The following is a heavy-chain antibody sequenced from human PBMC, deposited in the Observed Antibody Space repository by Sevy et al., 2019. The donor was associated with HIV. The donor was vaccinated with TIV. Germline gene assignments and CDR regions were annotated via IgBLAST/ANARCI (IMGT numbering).Heavy chain of an antibody. CDR3: ARGRDYGNFDY. D-gene: IGHD4-17*01. CDR1: AFNFSIYG. J-gene: IGHJ4*02. CDR2: IWYDGSNK. Sequence: GGSLILSCAASAFNFSIYGMHWVRHAPDKGLEWVALIWYDGSNKYYADSVKGRFTISRDNSKSTLYLQMNSLRAEDTAVYYCARGRDYGNFDYWGQGTLVTVSS. V-gene: IGHV3-33*01.